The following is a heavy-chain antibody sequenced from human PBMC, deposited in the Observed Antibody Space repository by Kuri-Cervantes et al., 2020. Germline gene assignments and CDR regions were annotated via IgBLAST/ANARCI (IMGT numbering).Heavy chain of an antibody. CDR1: GFTFSSCS. J-gene: IGHJ4*02. Sequence: GESLKISCAASGFTFSSCSMNWVRQAPGKGLEWVSYISSSSSTIYYADSVKGRFTISRDNAKNTLYLQMNSLRAEDTAVYYCVRGSQLLWFGELQYYFDYWGQGTLVTVSS. CDR3: VRGSQLLWFGELQYYFDY. D-gene: IGHD3-10*01. V-gene: IGHV3-48*04. CDR2: ISSSSSTI.